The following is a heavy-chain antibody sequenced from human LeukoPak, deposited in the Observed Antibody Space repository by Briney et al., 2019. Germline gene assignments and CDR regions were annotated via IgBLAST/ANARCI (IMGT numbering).Heavy chain of an antibody. CDR2: IWYDGSNK. Sequence: GRSLRLSCAASGFTFSSYGMHWVRQAPGKGLEWVAVIWYDGSNKYYADSVKGRFTISRDNSKNTLYLQMNSLRAEDTAVYYCARDFRHPVGGENYYYYYGMDVWGQGTTVTVSS. V-gene: IGHV3-33*01. J-gene: IGHJ6*02. D-gene: IGHD2-21*01. CDR1: GFTFSSYG. CDR3: ARDFRHPVGGENYYYYYGMDV.